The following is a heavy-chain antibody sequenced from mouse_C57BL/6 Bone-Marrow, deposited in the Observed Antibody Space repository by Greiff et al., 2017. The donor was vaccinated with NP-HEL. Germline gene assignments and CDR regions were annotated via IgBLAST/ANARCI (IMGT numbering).Heavy chain of an antibody. CDR1: GYTFTDYE. D-gene: IGHD1-1*01. V-gene: IGHV1-15*01. CDR2: IDPETGGT. Sequence: QVQLKESGAELVRPGASVTLSCKASGYTFTDYEMHWVKQTPVHGLEWIGAIDPETGGTAYNQKFKGKAILTADKSSSTAYMELRGLTSEDSAVYYCTRWGYYGSSYRNAMDYWGQGTSVTVSS. J-gene: IGHJ4*01. CDR3: TRWGYYGSSYRNAMDY.